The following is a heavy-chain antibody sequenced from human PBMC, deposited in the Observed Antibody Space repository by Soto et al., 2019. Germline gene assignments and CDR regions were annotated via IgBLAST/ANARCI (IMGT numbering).Heavy chain of an antibody. Sequence: EVQLLESGGGLVQPGGSLSLSCAASGFTFSSYAMSWVRQAPGKGLEWVSAISGSGGCTYYADSVKGRFIISRDNFKNTLYLQMNSLRAEDTAVYYCAKDPYYGSSKNDYWGQGTLVTVSS. V-gene: IGHV3-23*01. CDR1: GFTFSSYA. D-gene: IGHD3-10*01. CDR3: AKDPYYGSSKNDY. CDR2: ISGSGGCT. J-gene: IGHJ4*02.